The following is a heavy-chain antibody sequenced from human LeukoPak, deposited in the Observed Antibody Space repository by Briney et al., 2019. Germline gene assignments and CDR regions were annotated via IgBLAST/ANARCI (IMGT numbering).Heavy chain of an antibody. CDR2: IYHTGST. V-gene: IGHV4-38-2*02. J-gene: IGHJ3*02. D-gene: IGHD4-17*01. CDR1: GYSISSGYF. CDR3: ARVYGDIDAFDI. Sequence: SETLSLTCIVSGYSISSGYFWAWIRQPPGKGLEWIGGIYHTGSTYYNPSLKTRVTMSIDTSKTQFSLKLSSVTAADTAVYYCARVYGDIDAFDIWGQGTMVTVSS.